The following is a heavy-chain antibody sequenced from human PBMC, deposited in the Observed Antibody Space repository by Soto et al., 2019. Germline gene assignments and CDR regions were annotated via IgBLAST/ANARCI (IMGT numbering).Heavy chain of an antibody. V-gene: IGHV5-51*01. Sequence: LGESLKISCKGSGYSFSTYWIGWVRQMPGKGLEWMGIIYPGDSDTRYSPSFQGQVTISADKSISTAYLQWSSLKASDTAMYYCARLRFLEWLSSPLDYWGQGTLVTVSS. CDR3: ARLRFLEWLSSPLDY. CDR2: IYPGDSDT. D-gene: IGHD3-3*01. CDR1: GYSFSTYW. J-gene: IGHJ4*02.